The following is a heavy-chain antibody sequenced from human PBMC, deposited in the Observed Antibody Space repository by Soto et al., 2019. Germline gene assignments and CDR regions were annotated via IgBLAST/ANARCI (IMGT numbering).Heavy chain of an antibody. J-gene: IGHJ4*02. Sequence: EVQLVEAGGGLVQPGGSLRLSCAASGFTFSDFWMSWVRQAPGKGLEWVANIKQDGSKKYYVDSVKGRFTISRDNAKNSVVLQMNSLRAEDTAVYYCARDSPPDPVYWGQGTLVTVSS. CDR2: IKQDGSKK. V-gene: IGHV3-7*01. CDR1: GFTFSDFW. CDR3: ARDSPPDPVY.